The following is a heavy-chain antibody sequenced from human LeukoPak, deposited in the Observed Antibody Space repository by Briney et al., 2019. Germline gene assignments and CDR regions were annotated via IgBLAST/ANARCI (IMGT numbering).Heavy chain of an antibody. J-gene: IGHJ4*02. Sequence: SQTLSLTCAISGDGVSSNSAAWNWIRQSPSRGLEWLGRTYYRSKWYNDYAVSVKSRITINPDTSKNQFSLQLNSLALEGTAVYYCASGTGYSGYDYLYWGQGTLVTVSS. CDR3: ASGTGYSGYDYLY. D-gene: IGHD5-12*01. CDR2: TYYRSKWYN. CDR1: GDGVSSNSAA. V-gene: IGHV6-1*01.